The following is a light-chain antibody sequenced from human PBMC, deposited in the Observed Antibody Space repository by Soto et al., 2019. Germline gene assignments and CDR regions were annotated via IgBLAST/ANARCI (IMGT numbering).Light chain of an antibody. V-gene: IGKV3-20*01. Sequence: EIVLSDSPCTLSLSPGERATLSCRASQSVSSSYLAWYQQKPGQAPRLLIYGASSRATGIPDRFSGSGSGTDFTLTISRLEPEDFAVYYCQQYATSPTTFGQGTKVDI. CDR3: QQYATSPTT. CDR2: GAS. J-gene: IGKJ1*01. CDR1: QSVSSSY.